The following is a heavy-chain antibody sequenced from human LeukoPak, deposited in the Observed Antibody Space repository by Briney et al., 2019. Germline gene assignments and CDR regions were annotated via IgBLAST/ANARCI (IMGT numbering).Heavy chain of an antibody. V-gene: IGHV1-18*01. CDR1: GYTFTSYG. J-gene: IGHJ4*02. CDR2: ISAYNGNT. D-gene: IGHD5-18*01. Sequence: GASLKVSCKASGYTFTSYGISWVRQAPGQGLEWMGWISAYNGNTNYAQKLQGRVTMTTDTSTSTAYMELRSLRSDDTAVYYCAGATLRGYSYGFDYWGQGTLVTVSS. CDR3: AGATLRGYSYGFDY.